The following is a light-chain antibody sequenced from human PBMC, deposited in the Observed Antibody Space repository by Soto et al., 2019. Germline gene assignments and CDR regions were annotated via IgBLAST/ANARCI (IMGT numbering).Light chain of an antibody. CDR3: GAWYTSLCHVV. CDR2: DNT. CDR1: SSNIGNNH. J-gene: IGLJ2*01. Sequence: QSVLTQPPSVSAAPGQKVTISCSGSSSNIGNNHVSWYQQFPGTATKLLIYDNTNRPSEIPDRLSGSKSGTSATLGITGLQTRDEFCYYRGAWYTSLCHVVFGEGT. V-gene: IGLV1-51*01.